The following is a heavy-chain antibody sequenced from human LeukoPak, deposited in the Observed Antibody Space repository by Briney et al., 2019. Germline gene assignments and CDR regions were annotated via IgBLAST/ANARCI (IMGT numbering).Heavy chain of an antibody. Sequence: AGSLRLSCAASGFTFSSYAMSWVRQAPGKGLEWVSAISGSGGSAYYADSVKGRFTISRDNSKNTLYLQMNSLRAEDTAVYYCAKGSFMVRFYGMDVWGQGTTVTVSS. CDR3: AKGSFMVRFYGMDV. CDR1: GFTFSSYA. D-gene: IGHD3-10*01. V-gene: IGHV3-23*01. CDR2: ISGSGGSA. J-gene: IGHJ6*02.